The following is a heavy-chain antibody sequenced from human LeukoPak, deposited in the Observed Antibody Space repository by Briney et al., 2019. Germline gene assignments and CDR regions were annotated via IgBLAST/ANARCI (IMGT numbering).Heavy chain of an antibody. CDR2: INSDGSST. CDR1: GFTFSSYW. J-gene: IGHJ3*02. D-gene: IGHD2-8*01. V-gene: IGHV3-74*01. Sequence: GGSLTLSCAASGFTFSSYWMHWVRQAPGKGLVWVSRINSDGSSTSYADSVKGRFTISRDNAKNTLYLQMNSLRAEDTAVYYCARASLMTRAFDIWGQGTMVTVSS. CDR3: ARASLMTRAFDI.